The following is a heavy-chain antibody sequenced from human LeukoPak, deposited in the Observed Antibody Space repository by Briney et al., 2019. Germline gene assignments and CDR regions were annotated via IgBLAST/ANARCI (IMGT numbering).Heavy chain of an antibody. Sequence: QTGGSLRLSCAASRFTFSSYGMHWVRQAPGKGLEWVAYIQYDGGNEQYADSVKGRFSISRDSSKNILYLQMNSLRAEDTAVYYCAKDRCSNGVGCYYYYMDVWGKGTTVTISS. V-gene: IGHV3-30*02. D-gene: IGHD2-8*01. CDR3: AKDRCSNGVGCYYYYMDV. CDR1: RFTFSSYG. J-gene: IGHJ6*03. CDR2: IQYDGGNE.